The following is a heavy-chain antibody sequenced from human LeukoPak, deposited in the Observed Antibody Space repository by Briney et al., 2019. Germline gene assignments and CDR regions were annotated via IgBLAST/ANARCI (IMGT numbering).Heavy chain of an antibody. CDR3: ARDRGGREVTDY. V-gene: IGHV4-38-2*02. Sequence: PPETLSLTCTVSGYSISSGYYWGWIRQPPGKGLEWIGSIYHSGSTYYNPSLKSRVTISVDTSKNQFSLKLMSVTAADTAVYYCARDRGGREVTDYWGQGTLVTVSS. J-gene: IGHJ4*02. CDR1: GYSISSGYY. D-gene: IGHD5-18*01. CDR2: IYHSGST.